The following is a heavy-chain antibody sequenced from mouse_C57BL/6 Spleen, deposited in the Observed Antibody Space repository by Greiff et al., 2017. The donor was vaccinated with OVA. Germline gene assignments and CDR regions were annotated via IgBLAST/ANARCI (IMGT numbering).Heavy chain of an antibody. J-gene: IGHJ4*01. CDR1: GYTFTSYW. CDR3: ARKGASTMVTNYAMDY. Sequence: VQLQQPGAELVKPGASVKMSCKASGYTFTSYWITWVKQRPGQGLEWIGDIYPGSGSTNYNEKFKSKATLTVDTSSSTAYMQLSSLTSEDSAVYYCARKGASTMVTNYAMDYWGQGTSVTVSS. CDR2: IYPGSGST. D-gene: IGHD2-2*01. V-gene: IGHV1-55*01.